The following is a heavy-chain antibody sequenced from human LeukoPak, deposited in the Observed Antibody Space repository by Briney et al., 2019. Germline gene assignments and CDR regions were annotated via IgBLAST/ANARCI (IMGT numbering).Heavy chain of an antibody. J-gene: IGHJ3*02. CDR3: ARAPGYYDNSKTFDI. CDR2: IIPIFGTA. V-gene: IGHV1-69*13. CDR1: GGTFSSYA. D-gene: IGHD3-22*01. Sequence: GASVKVSCAAYGGTFSSYAISWVRQAPGQGLEWMGGIIPIFGTANYAQKFQGRVTITADESTSTAYMELSSLRSEDTAVYYCARAPGYYDNSKTFDIWGQGTMVTVSS.